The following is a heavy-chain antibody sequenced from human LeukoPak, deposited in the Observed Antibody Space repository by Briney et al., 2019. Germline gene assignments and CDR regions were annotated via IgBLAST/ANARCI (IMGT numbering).Heavy chain of an antibody. J-gene: IGHJ6*03. CDR1: GGSFSGYY. Sequence: PSETLSLTCAVYGGSFSGYYWSWIRQPPGKGLECIGEINYSGSTNYNPSLKSRVTISVDTSKNQFSLKLNSVTAADTAVYYCARGGGPQGYYMDVWGNGTTVAVSS. CDR2: INYSGST. CDR3: ARGGGPQGYYMDV. V-gene: IGHV4-34*01.